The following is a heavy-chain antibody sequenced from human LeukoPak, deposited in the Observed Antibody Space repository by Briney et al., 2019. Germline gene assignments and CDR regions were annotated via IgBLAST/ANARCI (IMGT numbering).Heavy chain of an antibody. CDR2: ITSGGDT. CDR1: GFTFSGYA. J-gene: IGHJ4*02. Sequence: GGSLRLSCAASGFTFSGYAMSWVRQAPGKGLEWVSVITSGGDTHYADSVKGRFTISRDNAKNTLYLQLKSLRAEDTAAYYCAKRSEYSTWYSFDYWGQGTLVSVSS. V-gene: IGHV3-23*01. CDR3: AKRSEYSTWYSFDY. D-gene: IGHD6-13*01.